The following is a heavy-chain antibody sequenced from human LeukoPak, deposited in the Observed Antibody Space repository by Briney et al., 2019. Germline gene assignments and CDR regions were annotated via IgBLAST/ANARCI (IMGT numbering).Heavy chain of an antibody. CDR1: GFTFSSYW. Sequence: GGSLRLSCAASGFTFSSYWMSWVRQAPGKGLEWVANIKQDGSEKYYVDSVKGRFTISRDNAKNSLYLQMNSLRAEDTALYHCARGFGYYGSGSSMFDPWGQGTLVTVSS. D-gene: IGHD3-10*01. V-gene: IGHV3-7*03. J-gene: IGHJ5*02. CDR3: ARGFGYYGSGSSMFDP. CDR2: IKQDGSEK.